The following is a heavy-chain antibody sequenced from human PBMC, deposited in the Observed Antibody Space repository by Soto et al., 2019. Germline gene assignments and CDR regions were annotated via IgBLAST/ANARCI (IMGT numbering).Heavy chain of an antibody. Sequence: PWGSLRLSCTASGFTFSSYGMHWVRQTPGMGLEWVAHISYDGSNEHYIDSVKGRFTISRGNSKNTVYLQMNSLRTEDTALYYCAKDTYYHDSSGYYVFDHWGQGT. CDR2: ISYDGSNE. CDR3: AKDTYYHDSSGYYVFDH. D-gene: IGHD3-22*01. J-gene: IGHJ4*02. CDR1: GFTFSSYG. V-gene: IGHV3-30*18.